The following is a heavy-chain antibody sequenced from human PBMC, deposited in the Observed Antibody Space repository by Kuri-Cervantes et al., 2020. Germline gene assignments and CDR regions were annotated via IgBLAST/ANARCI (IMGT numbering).Heavy chain of an antibody. CDR3: AKDMTLTGYLLFDY. Sequence: GESLKISCAASGFTFSDYYMSWIRQAPGKGLEWVSYISSSGSTIYYADSVKGRFTISRDNAKNSLYLQMNSLRAEDTALYYCAKDMTLTGYLLFDYWGQGALVTVSS. CDR2: ISSSGSTI. CDR1: GFTFSDYY. J-gene: IGHJ4*02. D-gene: IGHD3-9*01. V-gene: IGHV3-11*01.